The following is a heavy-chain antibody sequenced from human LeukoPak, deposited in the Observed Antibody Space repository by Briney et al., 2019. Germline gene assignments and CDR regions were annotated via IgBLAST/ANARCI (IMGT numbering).Heavy chain of an antibody. CDR3: ARDQAIFGVVNIDY. CDR1: GYTFNSSG. Sequence: ASVKVSCKASGYTFNSSGISWVRQAPGQGLEWMGWISAYNGNTNYAQKLQGRVTMTTGTSTSTAYMELRSLRSDDTAVYYCARDQAIFGVVNIDYWGQGTLVTVSS. J-gene: IGHJ4*02. V-gene: IGHV1-18*01. CDR2: ISAYNGNT. D-gene: IGHD3-3*01.